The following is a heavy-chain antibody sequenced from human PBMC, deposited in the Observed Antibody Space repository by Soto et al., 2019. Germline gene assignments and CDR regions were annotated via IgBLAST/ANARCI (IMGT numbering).Heavy chain of an antibody. CDR2: IYSGGST. CDR3: ARDGSRYGDYGGGY. J-gene: IGHJ4*02. V-gene: IGHV3-53*01. D-gene: IGHD4-17*01. CDR1: GFTVSSNY. Sequence: GGSLRLSCAASGFTVSSNYMSWVRQAPGKGLEWVSVIYSGGSTYYADSVKGRFTISRDNSKNTLYLQMNSLRAEDTAVYYCARDGSRYGDYGGGYWGQGTLVTVSS.